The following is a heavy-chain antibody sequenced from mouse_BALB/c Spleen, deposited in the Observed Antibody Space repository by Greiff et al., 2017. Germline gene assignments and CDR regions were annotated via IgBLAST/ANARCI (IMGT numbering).Heavy chain of an antibody. CDR1: GFNIKDTY. J-gene: IGHJ4*01. CDR2: IDPANGNT. CDR3: ARRPSYAMDY. V-gene: IGHV14-3*02. Sequence: EVKLMESGAELVKPGASVKLSCTASGFNIKDTYMHWVKQRPEQGLEWIGRIDPANGNTKYDPKFQGKATITADTSSNTAYLQLSSLTSEDTAVYYCARRPSYAMDYWGQGTSVTVSS.